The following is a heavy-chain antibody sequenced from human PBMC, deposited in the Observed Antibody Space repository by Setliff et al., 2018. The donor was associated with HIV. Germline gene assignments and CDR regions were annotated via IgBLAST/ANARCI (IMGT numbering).Heavy chain of an antibody. D-gene: IGHD2-15*01. Sequence: SVKVSCKASGGNFRSYGISWVRQAPGQGLEWMGGIIPMSGVPKYAQKFQGRVTITADKSTSTAYMELSHLRSEDTAVYYCARVRYCSGGSCYGGEYWFDPWGQGTLVTVSS. V-gene: IGHV1-69*10. J-gene: IGHJ5*02. CDR1: GGNFRSYG. CDR2: IIPMSGVP. CDR3: ARVRYCSGGSCYGGEYWFDP.